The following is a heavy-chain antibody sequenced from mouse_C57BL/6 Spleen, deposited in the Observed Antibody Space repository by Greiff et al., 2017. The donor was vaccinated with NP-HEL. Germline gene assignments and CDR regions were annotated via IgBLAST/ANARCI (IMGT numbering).Heavy chain of an antibody. CDR1: GFTFSSYA. Sequence: EVKLMESGGGLVKPGGSLKLSCAASGFTFSSYAMSWVRQTPEKRLEWVATISDGGSYTYYPDNVKGRFTISRDNAKNNLYLHMSHLKSEDTSMYYCERDRDYDGLAYWGQGTLVTVSA. J-gene: IGHJ3*01. CDR2: ISDGGSYT. D-gene: IGHD2-4*01. CDR3: ERDRDYDGLAY. V-gene: IGHV5-4*01.